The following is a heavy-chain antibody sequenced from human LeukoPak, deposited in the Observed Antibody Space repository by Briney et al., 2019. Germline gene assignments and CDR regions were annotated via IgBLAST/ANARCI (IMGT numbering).Heavy chain of an antibody. CDR2: IIPIFGTA. J-gene: IGHJ6*03. CDR1: GGTFSSYG. Sequence: SVKVSCKASGGTFSSYGISWVRQAPGQGLEWMGGIIPIFGTANYAQKFQGRVTITTDESTSTAYMELSSLRSEDTAVYYCARDGPEYSSSVDSGRYYYYMDVWGKGTTVTVSS. CDR3: ARDGPEYSSSVDSGRYYYYMDV. D-gene: IGHD6-6*01. V-gene: IGHV1-69*05.